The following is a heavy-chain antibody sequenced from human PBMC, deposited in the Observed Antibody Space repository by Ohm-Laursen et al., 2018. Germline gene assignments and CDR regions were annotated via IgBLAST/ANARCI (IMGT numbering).Heavy chain of an antibody. V-gene: IGHV3-74*01. D-gene: IGHD3-22*01. CDR2: IKGDGGKI. CDR3: LSGSGYSST. J-gene: IGHJ3*01. CDR1: GFTFSNYW. Sequence: GSLRLSRAASGFTFSNYWMHWVRQGPGKGLVWLSGIKGDGGKINYADSVKGRFTISRDNAKNTLYLQMNSVRVEDTAVYYCLSGSGYSSTWGQGTMVTVSS.